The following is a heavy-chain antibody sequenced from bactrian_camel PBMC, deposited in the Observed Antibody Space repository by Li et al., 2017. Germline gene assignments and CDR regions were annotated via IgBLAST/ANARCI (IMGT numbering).Heavy chain of an antibody. Sequence: HVQLVESGGGSVQAGGSLRLSCEISGSTNNLNYMAWFRQAPGKEREGVAANFNRLSVNKSFYGDSVKGRFTISRDNAKNTLYLQMNSLKPEDTAMYYCGARLGGYCPRYFRRGDFMYWGQGTQVTVS. CDR1: GSTNNLNY. J-gene: IGHJ4*01. D-gene: IGHD2*01. V-gene: IGHV3-2*01. CDR2: FNRLSVNKS. CDR3: GARLGGYCPRYFRRGDFMY.